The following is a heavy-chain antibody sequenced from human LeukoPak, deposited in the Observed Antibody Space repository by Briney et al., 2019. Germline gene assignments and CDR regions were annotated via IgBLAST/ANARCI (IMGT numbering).Heavy chain of an antibody. CDR2: IKQDGSEK. CDR1: GFTFSSFW. D-gene: IGHD7-27*01. V-gene: IGHV3-7*01. Sequence: GGSLRLSCAASGFTFSSFWMNWVRQAPGKGLEWVANIKQDGSEKYYVDSVKGRFTISRDNAKNSLFLQMNSLRAGDTAVYYCARDLNWAFDSWGQGTLVTVSS. CDR3: ARDLNWAFDS. J-gene: IGHJ4*02.